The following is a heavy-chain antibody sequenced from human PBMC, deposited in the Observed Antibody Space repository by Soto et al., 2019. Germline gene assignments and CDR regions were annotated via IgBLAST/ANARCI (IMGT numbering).Heavy chain of an antibody. J-gene: IGHJ4*02. CDR1: GFTFSTYA. CDR3: AKQAPYSNSWYGIDY. D-gene: IGHD6-13*01. CDR2: ISGSGDST. Sequence: EVQLLESGGGLVQPGGSLRLSCAASGFTFSTYAMNWVRQAPGKGLEWVLGISGSGDSTHYADAVKGRFTISRDNSKSTLYLQMNSLRAEDTAVYYCAKQAPYSNSWYGIDYWGQGTLVIVST. V-gene: IGHV3-23*01.